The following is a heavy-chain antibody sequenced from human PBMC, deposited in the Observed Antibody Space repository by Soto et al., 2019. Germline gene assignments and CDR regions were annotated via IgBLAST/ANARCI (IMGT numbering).Heavy chain of an antibody. V-gene: IGHV3-33*01. CDR1: GFTFSTYG. Sequence: QVQLVESGGGVVQPGRSLRLSCAASGFTFSTYGMHWVRQAPGKGLEWVALIWSDGSNKCYADSVKGRFTISRDNSKKTLYLQMNSLRAEDTAVYYCVRVFDTYYFDLWGQGNMVTVSS. CDR2: IWSDGSNK. CDR3: VRVFDTYYFDL. D-gene: IGHD3-9*01. J-gene: IGHJ4*02.